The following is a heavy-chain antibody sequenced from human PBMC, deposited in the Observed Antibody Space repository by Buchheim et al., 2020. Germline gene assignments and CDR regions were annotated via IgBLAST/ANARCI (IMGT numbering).Heavy chain of an antibody. CDR2: ISYDGSNK. J-gene: IGHJ2*01. Sequence: QVQLVESGGGVVQPGRSLRLSCAASGFTFSSYAMHWVRQAPGKGLEWVAVISYDGSNKYYADSVKGRFTISRDNSKNTLYLQMNSLRAEDTAVYYCARSLSGSLSYWYFDLWDRGTL. CDR3: ARSLSGSLSYWYFDL. CDR1: GFTFSSYA. D-gene: IGHD1-26*01. V-gene: IGHV3-30*04.